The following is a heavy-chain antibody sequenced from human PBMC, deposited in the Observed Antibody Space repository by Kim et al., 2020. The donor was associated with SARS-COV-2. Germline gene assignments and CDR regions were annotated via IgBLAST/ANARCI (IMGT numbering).Heavy chain of an antibody. CDR2: ISYDGSNK. V-gene: IGHV3-30*18. J-gene: IGHJ6*02. Sequence: GGSLRLSCAASGFTFNTYGMYWVRQAPGKGLEWVAVISYDGSNKYYADSVKGRFTISRDNSKNTLYLQMNSLRAEDTAVYYCAKAVLRGVNCYYYGMDVWGQGTTVTVSS. D-gene: IGHD3-10*01. CDR1: GFTFNTYG. CDR3: AKAVLRGVNCYYYGMDV.